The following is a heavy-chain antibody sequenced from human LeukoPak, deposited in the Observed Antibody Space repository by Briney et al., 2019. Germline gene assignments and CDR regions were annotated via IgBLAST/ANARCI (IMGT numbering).Heavy chain of an antibody. J-gene: IGHJ6*03. V-gene: IGHV3-21*01. CDR1: GFTFSSYN. CDR2: ITSGSSHI. Sequence: TGGSLRLSCAASGFTFSSYNMNWVRQTPGQGLEWVSSITSGSSHIYYADSVKGRFTISRDNAKSSLYLQMNSLRAEDTAVYYCARDPYSGSHGADYYYYMDVWGKGTTVTTSS. D-gene: IGHD1-26*01. CDR3: ARDPYSGSHGADYYYYMDV.